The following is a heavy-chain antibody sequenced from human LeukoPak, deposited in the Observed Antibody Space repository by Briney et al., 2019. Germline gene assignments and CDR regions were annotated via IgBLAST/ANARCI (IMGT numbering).Heavy chain of an antibody. Sequence: GGSLRLSCAASGFTFSSYAMSWVRQAPGKGLEWVSAISGSGGSTYYSDSVKGRFTISRDNSKNTLYLQMNSLRAEDTAVYYCATDIVVVPAAISGLNWFDPWGQGTLVTVSS. CDR2: ISGSGGST. D-gene: IGHD2-2*01. J-gene: IGHJ5*02. CDR3: ATDIVVVPAAISGLNWFDP. CDR1: GFTFSSYA. V-gene: IGHV3-23*01.